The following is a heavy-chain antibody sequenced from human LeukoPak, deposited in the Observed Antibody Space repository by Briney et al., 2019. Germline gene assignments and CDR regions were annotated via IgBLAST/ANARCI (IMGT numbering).Heavy chain of an antibody. Sequence: PSETLSLTCTVSGGSISSSSYYWGWIRQPPGKGLEWIGSIYYSGSTYYNPSLKSRVTISVDTSKNQFSLKLSSVTAADTAVYYRARCGGELEGNLRYYYYYYMDVWGKGTTVTVSS. CDR2: IYYSGST. V-gene: IGHV4-39*01. D-gene: IGHD1-1*01. J-gene: IGHJ6*03. CDR1: GGSISSSSYY. CDR3: ARCGGELEGNLRYYYYYYMDV.